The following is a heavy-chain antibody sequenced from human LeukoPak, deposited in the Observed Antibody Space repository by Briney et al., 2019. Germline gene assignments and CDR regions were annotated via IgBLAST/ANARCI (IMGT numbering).Heavy chain of an antibody. CDR1: GGSISSGGYY. Sequence: SETLSLTCTVSGGSISSGGYYWSWIRQHPGKGLEWIGYIYYSGSTSYNPSLKSRVTMSVDTSKNQFSLKLSSVTAADTAIYYCARGWNLVRGYAFDIWGQGTMVTVSS. J-gene: IGHJ3*02. CDR2: IYYSGST. D-gene: IGHD3-10*01. CDR3: ARGWNLVRGYAFDI. V-gene: IGHV4-61*08.